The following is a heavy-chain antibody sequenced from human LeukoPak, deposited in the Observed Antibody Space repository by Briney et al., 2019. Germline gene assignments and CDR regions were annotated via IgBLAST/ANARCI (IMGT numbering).Heavy chain of an antibody. D-gene: IGHD3-3*01. CDR3: ARDRAWNYFDY. Sequence: GGSLRLSCAASGFTFNNYAMTWVRQAPGKGLEWVSAISDDSNYIYYADAVKGRFTTSRDNSKNTLYLQMDSLRAEDTAVYYCARDRAWNYFDYWGQGTLVTVSS. CDR2: ISDDSNYI. CDR1: GFTFNNYA. V-gene: IGHV3-23*01. J-gene: IGHJ4*02.